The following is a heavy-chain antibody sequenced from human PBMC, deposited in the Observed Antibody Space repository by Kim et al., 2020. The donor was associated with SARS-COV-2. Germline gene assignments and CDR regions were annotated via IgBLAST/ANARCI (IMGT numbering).Heavy chain of an antibody. Sequence: GGSLRLSCAASGFTFSSYSMNWVRQAPGKGLEWVSSISSGSSYIYYADSVKGRFTISRDNAKNSLYLQMNSLRADDTAVYYCARDGNDYSSSWQRDDGFDRWGRGKLVTVSS. CDR2: ISSGSSYI. V-gene: IGHV3-21*01. CDR3: ARDGNDYSSSWQRDDGFDR. D-gene: IGHD6-13*01. J-gene: IGHJ5*02. CDR1: GFTFSSYS.